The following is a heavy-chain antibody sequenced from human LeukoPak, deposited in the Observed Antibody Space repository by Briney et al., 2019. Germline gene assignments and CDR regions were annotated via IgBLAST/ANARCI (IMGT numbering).Heavy chain of an antibody. CDR1: GFTFEDYA. J-gene: IGHJ4*02. V-gene: IGHV3-9*01. CDR3: AKPGWPHSSSCEFDY. D-gene: IGHD6-13*01. Sequence: GGSLRLSCAASGFTFEDYAMHWVRQAPGKGQERVSGISWNSGSIAYADSVKGRFTISSDNAKNSVYPQLNSLRPGDNALSYGAKPGWPHSSSCEFDYWGQGNLVTVSS. CDR2: ISWNSGSI.